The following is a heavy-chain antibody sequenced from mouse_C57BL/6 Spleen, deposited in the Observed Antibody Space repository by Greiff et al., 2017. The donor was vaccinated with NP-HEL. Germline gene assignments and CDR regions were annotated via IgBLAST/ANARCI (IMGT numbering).Heavy chain of an antibody. D-gene: IGHD1-1*01. V-gene: IGHV14-1*01. CDR3: TTCDYYGSSYGYFDY. CDR2: IDPEDGDT. Sequence: VQLQQSGAELVRPGASVKLSCTASGFNIKDYYMHWVKQRPEQGLEWIGRIDPEDGDTEYAPKLQGKATMTADTSSNTAYLQLSSLTSEDTAVYYCTTCDYYGSSYGYFDYWGQGTTLTVSS. CDR1: GFNIKDYY. J-gene: IGHJ2*01.